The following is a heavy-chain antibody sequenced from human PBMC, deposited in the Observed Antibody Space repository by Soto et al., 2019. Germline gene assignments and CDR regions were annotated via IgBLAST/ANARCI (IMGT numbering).Heavy chain of an antibody. V-gene: IGHV4-34*01. Sequence: PSETLSLTCAVYGGTFSGYYWSWIRQPPGKGLEWIGEINHSGSTNYNPSLKSRVTISVDTSKNQFSLKLSSVTAADTAVYYCARALRIAARLNWFDPWGQGTLVTSPQ. D-gene: IGHD6-6*01. J-gene: IGHJ5*02. CDR2: INHSGST. CDR1: GGTFSGYY. CDR3: ARALRIAARLNWFDP.